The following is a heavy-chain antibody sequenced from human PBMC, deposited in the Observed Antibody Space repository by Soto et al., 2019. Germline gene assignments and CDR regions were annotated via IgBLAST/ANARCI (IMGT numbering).Heavy chain of an antibody. Sequence: QVQLVQSGAEVKKPGSSVKVSCKASGGTFSTYAIDWVRQAPGQGLEWMGGIIPLFGTAKYAQNFQVRITITADESTNTAYMELRSLRSQDTAVYYCARGVHYDSSGYYYFYWGQGTLVTVSS. D-gene: IGHD3-22*01. CDR3: ARGVHYDSSGYYYFY. V-gene: IGHV1-69*01. CDR2: IIPLFGTA. CDR1: GGTFSTYA. J-gene: IGHJ4*02.